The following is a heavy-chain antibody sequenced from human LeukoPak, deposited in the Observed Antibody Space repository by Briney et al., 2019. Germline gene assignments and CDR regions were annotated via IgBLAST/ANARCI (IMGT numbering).Heavy chain of an antibody. D-gene: IGHD3-9*01. CDR2: IKQDGSEK. CDR1: GFTFSSYW. J-gene: IGHJ3*01. Sequence: PGGSLRLSCAASGFTFSSYWTSWVRQAPGKGLEWVANIKQDGSEKYYVDSVKGRFTISRDNAKNSLYLQMNSLRAEDTAVYYCARGGSYYYDILTGYFFGDWGQGTMVTVSS. CDR3: ARGGSYYYDILTGYFFGD. V-gene: IGHV3-7*03.